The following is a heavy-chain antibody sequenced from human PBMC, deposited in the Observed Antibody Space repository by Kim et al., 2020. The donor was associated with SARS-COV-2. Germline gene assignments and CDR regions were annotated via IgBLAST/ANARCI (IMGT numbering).Heavy chain of an antibody. CDR3: AGYDSSGHYRRIYGMDV. Sequence: GSLRLSCGASGFTFSNYAMHWVRQAPGKGLEWVAVIWYDGNNKYYADSMKGRFTISRDNSKKTLYLQMNNLTAEDTAVYYCAGYDSSGHYRRIYGMDVWGQGTTVTVSS. CDR1: GFTFSNYA. V-gene: IGHV3-33*01. J-gene: IGHJ6*02. CDR2: IWYDGNNK. D-gene: IGHD3-22*01.